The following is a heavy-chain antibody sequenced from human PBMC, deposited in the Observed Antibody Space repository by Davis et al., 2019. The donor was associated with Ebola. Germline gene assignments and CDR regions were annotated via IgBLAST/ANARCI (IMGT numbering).Heavy chain of an antibody. D-gene: IGHD6-6*01. CDR3: ARYSSSPERGTYYFDY. CDR2: IWYDGSNK. CDR1: GFTFSSYG. J-gene: IGHJ4*02. V-gene: IGHV3-33*01. Sequence: GESLKISCAASGFTFSSYGMHWVRQAPGKGLEWVAVIWYDGSNKYYADSVKGRFTISRDNSKNTLYLQMNSLRAEDTAVYYCARYSSSPERGTYYFDYWGQGTLVTVSS.